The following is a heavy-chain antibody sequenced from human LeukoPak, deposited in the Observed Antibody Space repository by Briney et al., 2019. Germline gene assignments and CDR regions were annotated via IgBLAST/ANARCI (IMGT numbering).Heavy chain of an antibody. D-gene: IGHD3-22*01. V-gene: IGHV3-30-3*01. CDR1: GFTFSSYA. J-gene: IGHJ6*02. CDR3: ARDNDSSGYGYYYGMDV. Sequence: PGGSLRLSCAASGFTFSSYAMHWVRQAPGKGLEWVAVISYDGSNKYYADSVKGRFTISRDNSKNTLYLQMNSLRAEDTAVYYCARDNDSSGYGYYYGMDVWGQGTTVTVSS. CDR2: ISYDGSNK.